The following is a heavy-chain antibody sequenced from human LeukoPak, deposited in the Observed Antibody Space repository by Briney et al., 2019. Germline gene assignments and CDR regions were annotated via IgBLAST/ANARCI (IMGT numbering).Heavy chain of an antibody. D-gene: IGHD4-11*01. V-gene: IGHV4-59*01. Sequence: SETLSLTCTVSGGSISSYYWSWIRQPSGKGLEWIGYIYYSGSTNYNPSLKSRVTISVDTSKNQFSLRLNSVTAADTAVYYCARLRGNYFPDYWGQGTLVTVSS. CDR2: IYYSGST. J-gene: IGHJ4*02. CDR1: GGSISSYY. CDR3: ARLRGNYFPDY.